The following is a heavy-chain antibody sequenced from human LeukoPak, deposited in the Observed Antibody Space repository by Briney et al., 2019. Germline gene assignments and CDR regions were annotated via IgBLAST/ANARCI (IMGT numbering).Heavy chain of an antibody. V-gene: IGHV1-2*02. J-gene: IGHJ3*02. CDR1: GYDFTSVG. CDR2: INPNSGGT. CDR3: ARGLYYYDSSGYPADAFDI. D-gene: IGHD3-22*01. Sequence: ASVKVSCKASGYDFTSVGITWVRRAPGQGLEWMGWINPNSGGTNYAQKFQGRVTMTRDTSISTAYMELSRLRSDDTAVYYCARGLYYYDSSGYPADAFDIWGQGTMVTVSS.